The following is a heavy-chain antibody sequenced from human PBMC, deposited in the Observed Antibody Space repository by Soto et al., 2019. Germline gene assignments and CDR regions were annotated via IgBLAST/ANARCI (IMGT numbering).Heavy chain of an antibody. Sequence: PGGSLRLSCAASGFTFSSYAMSWVRQAPGKGLEWVSAISGGGGSTYYADSVKGRFTISRDNSKNTLYLQMNSLRAEDTAVYYCAKAKADCSGGSCYMSYYYYMDVWGKGTTVTVSS. CDR1: GFTFSSYA. CDR3: AKAKADCSGGSCYMSYYYYMDV. CDR2: ISGGGGST. J-gene: IGHJ6*03. V-gene: IGHV3-23*01. D-gene: IGHD2-15*01.